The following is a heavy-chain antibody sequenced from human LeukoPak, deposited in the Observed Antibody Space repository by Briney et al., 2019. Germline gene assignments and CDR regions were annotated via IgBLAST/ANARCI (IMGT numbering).Heavy chain of an antibody. Sequence: SGGSLRLSCAASGFTFSNYPMTWVRQAPGKGLEWVSAISGSGDSTKYAASVKGRFITSRDNSKNTLYLQMNSLRVEDTAVYYCAKDWRADFWGQGTLVTVSS. J-gene: IGHJ4*02. CDR1: GFTFSNYP. V-gene: IGHV3-23*01. CDR2: ISGSGDST. CDR3: AKDWRADF.